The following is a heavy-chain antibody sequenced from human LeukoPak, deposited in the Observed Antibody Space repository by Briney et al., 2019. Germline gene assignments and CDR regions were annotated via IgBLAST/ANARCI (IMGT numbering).Heavy chain of an antibody. CDR1: GFTFSDYY. V-gene: IGHV3-53*01. CDR3: ARVLWELLGRGGSYYFDY. Sequence: GGSLRLSCAASGFTFSDYYMSWIRQAPGKGLEWVSVIYSGGSTYYADSVKGRFTISRDNSKNTLYLQMNSLRAEDTAVYYCARVLWELLGRGGSYYFDYWGQGTLVTVSS. D-gene: IGHD1-26*01. CDR2: IYSGGST. J-gene: IGHJ4*02.